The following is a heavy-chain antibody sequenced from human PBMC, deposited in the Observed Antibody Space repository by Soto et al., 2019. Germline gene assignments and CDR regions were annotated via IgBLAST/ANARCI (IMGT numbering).Heavy chain of an antibody. CDR3: ASPRSIATRRSLNY. V-gene: IGHV3-30-3*01. CDR1: GFTFSNYD. J-gene: IGHJ4*02. D-gene: IGHD6-6*01. Sequence: QVQLVESGGGVVQPGRSLRLSCAASGFTFSNYDMHWVRQAPGKGLEWVAVISYDGSNEYYADSVKGRFTISRDNSKNTLYLQMNSLRAEDTAVYYCASPRSIATRRSLNYWGQGTLVTVSS. CDR2: ISYDGSNE.